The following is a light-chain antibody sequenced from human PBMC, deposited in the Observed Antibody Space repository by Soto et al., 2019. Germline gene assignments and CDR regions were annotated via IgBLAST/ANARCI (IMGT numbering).Light chain of an antibody. CDR1: SSDVGSYNL. CDR2: EVS. CDR3: SSYTGTSPPLV. V-gene: IGLV2-14*02. Sequence: QSALTQPASVSGSPGQSITISCTGTSSDVGSYNLVSWYQQHPRKAPKLMISEVSNRPSGVSNRFSGSKSGNTASLTISGLQAEDEADYYCSSYTGTSPPLVFGGGTKLTVL. J-gene: IGLJ3*02.